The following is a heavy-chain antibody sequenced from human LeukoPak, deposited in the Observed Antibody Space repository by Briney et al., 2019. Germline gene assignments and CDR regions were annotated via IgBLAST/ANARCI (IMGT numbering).Heavy chain of an antibody. Sequence: PSETLSLTFTVSGCSISSSSFYWGWIRPPPGKGLEWIGSIYYSGSTYYNPSLKSRVTISVDTSKNQFSLKLSSVTAADTAVYYCVTAAAGTVDPWGQGTLVTVSS. CDR1: GCSISSSSFY. J-gene: IGHJ5*02. D-gene: IGHD6-13*01. CDR2: IYYSGST. V-gene: IGHV4-39*01. CDR3: VTAAAGTVDP.